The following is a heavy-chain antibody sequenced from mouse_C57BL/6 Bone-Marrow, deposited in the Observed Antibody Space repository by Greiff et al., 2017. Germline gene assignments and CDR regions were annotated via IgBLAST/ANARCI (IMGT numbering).Heavy chain of an antibody. J-gene: IGHJ4*01. Sequence: QVQLKESGAELARPGASVKLSCKASGYTFTSYGISWVKQRTGQGLEWIGEIYPRSGNTYYNEKFKGKATLTADKSSSTAYMELRSLTSEDSEVYFCARWGGYYRGYAMDYWGQGTSVTVSS. CDR2: IYPRSGNT. V-gene: IGHV1-81*01. CDR1: GYTFTSYG. D-gene: IGHD2-12*01. CDR3: ARWGGYYRGYAMDY.